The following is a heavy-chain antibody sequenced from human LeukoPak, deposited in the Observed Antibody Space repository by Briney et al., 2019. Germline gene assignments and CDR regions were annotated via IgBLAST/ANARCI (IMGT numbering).Heavy chain of an antibody. CDR1: GFTFSNYE. CDR3: AREGDYGDSDY. J-gene: IGHJ4*02. Sequence: GGSPRLSCAASGFTFSNYEMNWVRQAPGKGLEWVSYITSSGSITYYPDSVKGRFTISRDNAKNSLYLQMNSLRAEDTAVYYCAREGDYGDSDYWGQGTLVSVS. CDR2: ITSSGSIT. V-gene: IGHV3-48*03. D-gene: IGHD4-17*01.